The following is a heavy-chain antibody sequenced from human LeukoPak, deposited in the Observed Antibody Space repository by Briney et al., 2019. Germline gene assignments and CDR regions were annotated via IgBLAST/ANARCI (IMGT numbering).Heavy chain of an antibody. Sequence: SETLSLTCTVSGGSISGYYWSWIRQPPGKGLEWIGYIYYSGSTNYKPSLKSRLTMSVDTSKNQLSLRLTSVTAADTAVYYCARTPFNQLLFLNWFDPWGQGTLVTVSS. J-gene: IGHJ5*02. CDR2: IYYSGST. D-gene: IGHD2-2*01. CDR1: GGSISGYY. V-gene: IGHV4-59*08. CDR3: ARTPFNQLLFLNWFDP.